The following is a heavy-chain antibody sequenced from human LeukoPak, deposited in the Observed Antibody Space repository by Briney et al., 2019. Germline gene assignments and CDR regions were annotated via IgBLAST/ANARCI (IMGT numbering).Heavy chain of an antibody. Sequence: VASVKVSCKASGYSFTGYYMHWVRQAPGQGLEWMGWMNPNTGGTNFAQQFQGRVIMTRDTSISTAYMELSRLRSDDTAVYYCVRAVLSATDYYYYYMNVWGKGTTVTVSS. V-gene: IGHV1-2*02. CDR1: GYSFTGYY. D-gene: IGHD4/OR15-4a*01. CDR2: MNPNTGGT. J-gene: IGHJ6*03. CDR3: VRAVLSATDYYYYYMNV.